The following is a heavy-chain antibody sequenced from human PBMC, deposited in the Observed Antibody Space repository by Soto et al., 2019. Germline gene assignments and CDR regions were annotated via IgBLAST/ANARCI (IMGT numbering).Heavy chain of an antibody. CDR3: ARDRRYCSGGSCYGGGFDY. D-gene: IGHD2-15*01. Sequence: EVQLVESGGGLVKPGGSLRLSCAASGFTFSSYSMNWVRQAPGKGLEWVSSISSSSSYIYYADSVKGRFTISRDNAKKSLYLQMNSLRAEGTAVYYCARDRRYCSGGSCYGGGFDYWGQGTLVTVSS. CDR1: GFTFSSYS. CDR2: ISSSSSYI. J-gene: IGHJ4*02. V-gene: IGHV3-21*01.